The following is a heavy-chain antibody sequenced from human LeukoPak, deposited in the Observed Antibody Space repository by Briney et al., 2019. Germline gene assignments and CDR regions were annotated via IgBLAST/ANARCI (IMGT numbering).Heavy chain of an antibody. D-gene: IGHD6-13*01. CDR1: GGSISSYY. J-gene: IGHJ4*02. CDR3: ATDPNPYSSTSGYFDF. Sequence: SETLSLTCTVSGGSISSYYWSWIRQPAGKGLEWIGRIYTSGSTNYNPSLKSRVTMSVDTSKNQFSLKLSSVTAADTAVYYCATDPNPYSSTSGYFDFWGQGTLVTVSS. V-gene: IGHV4-4*07. CDR2: IYTSGST.